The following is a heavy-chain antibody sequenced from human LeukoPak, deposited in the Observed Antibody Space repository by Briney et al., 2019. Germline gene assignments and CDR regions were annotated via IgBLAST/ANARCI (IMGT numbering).Heavy chain of an antibody. Sequence: SETLSLTCAVYGGSFSGYYWSWIRQPPGKGLEWIGEINHSGSTNYNPSLKSRVTISVDTSKNQFSLKLSSVTAADTAVYCCARDFYGRDGYHWNWGQGTLVTVSS. CDR1: GGSFSGYY. J-gene: IGHJ4*02. V-gene: IGHV4-34*01. CDR2: INHSGST. D-gene: IGHD5-24*01. CDR3: ARDFYGRDGYHWN.